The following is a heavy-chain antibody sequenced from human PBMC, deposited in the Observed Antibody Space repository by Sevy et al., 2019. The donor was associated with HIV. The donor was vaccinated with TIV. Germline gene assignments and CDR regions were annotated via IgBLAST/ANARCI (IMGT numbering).Heavy chain of an antibody. CDR1: GFSFSHAW. CDR3: STDPIVLLMVTDGKDV. D-gene: IGHD2-8*01. Sequence: GGSLRLSCAASGFSFSHAWMTWVRQAPGKGLEWVGRIKSKPDGGTTDYGAPVKGRFTISRDDSKNTRYLQMNSLKTEDTGIYNCSTDPIVLLMVTDGKDVWGQGTTVTVSS. V-gene: IGHV3-15*01. J-gene: IGHJ6*02. CDR2: IKSKPDGGTT.